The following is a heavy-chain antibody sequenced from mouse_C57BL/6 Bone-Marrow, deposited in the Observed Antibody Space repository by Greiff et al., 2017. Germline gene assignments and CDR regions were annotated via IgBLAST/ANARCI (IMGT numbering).Heavy chain of an antibody. CDR1: GFNFKGYY. Sequence: VQLQQSGAELVRPGASVKLSCTASGFNFKGYYMHWVKQRPEQGLEWIGWIDPENGDTDYDSKFQGKATITADKSSNTAYLQLSSLTSEDTAVCYCTTKGGFDYWGQGTTLTVSS. J-gene: IGHJ2*01. CDR2: IDPENGDT. CDR3: TTKGGFDY. D-gene: IGHD1-1*02. V-gene: IGHV14-4*01.